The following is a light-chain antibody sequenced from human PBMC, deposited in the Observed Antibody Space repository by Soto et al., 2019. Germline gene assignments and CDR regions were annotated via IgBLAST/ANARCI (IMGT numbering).Light chain of an antibody. J-gene: IGKJ1*01. Sequence: EVALTQSPGTLSFSPGERATLSCRASQSVSSSYLAWYQQKPGQAPRLRIYGASSRATGIPDRFSGSGSGTDFTLTISRLAAEGLAVYYFQRYGSWPRMLGQGTKVEIK. V-gene: IGKV3-20*01. CDR2: GAS. CDR3: QRYGSWPRM. CDR1: QSVSSSY.